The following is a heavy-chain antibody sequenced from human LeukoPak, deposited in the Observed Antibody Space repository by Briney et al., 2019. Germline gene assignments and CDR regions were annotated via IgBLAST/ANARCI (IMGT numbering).Heavy chain of an antibody. CDR2: ISKDESQK. Sequence: GRSLRLSCVGSGFAFSDFGLHWVRQAPGKGLEWVTLISKDESQKYYVGSVKGRFTISRDNSKNTLYLDMNSLRVEDTALYYCASRSGGDYPYFDYWGQGTLVTVSS. D-gene: IGHD4-17*01. CDR3: ASRSGGDYPYFDY. V-gene: IGHV3-30*03. CDR1: GFAFSDFG. J-gene: IGHJ4*02.